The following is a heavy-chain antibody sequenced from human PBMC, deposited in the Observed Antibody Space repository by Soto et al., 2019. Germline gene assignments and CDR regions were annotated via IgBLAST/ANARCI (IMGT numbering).Heavy chain of an antibody. CDR3: VKDYNFWTGLDV. CDR1: GFTLSSCA. V-gene: IGHV3-64D*08. CDR2: IRDSGDKT. J-gene: IGHJ6*02. D-gene: IGHD3-3*01. Sequence: SGGSLRLSCSASGFTLSSCAVHWVRQAPGKGLEYVSVIRDSGDKTYYADSVKGRFAISRDNSKNTVYLQMTGLRGDDTAVYYCVKDYNFWTGLDVWGQGTTVTVSS.